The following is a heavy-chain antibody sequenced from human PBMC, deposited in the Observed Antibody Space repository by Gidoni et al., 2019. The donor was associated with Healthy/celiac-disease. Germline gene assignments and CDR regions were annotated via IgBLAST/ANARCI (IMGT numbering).Heavy chain of an antibody. J-gene: IGHJ3*02. CDR2: IYYSGST. CDR3: ARDQSRVYSMYYYDSSGFDAFDI. V-gene: IGHV4-59*01. D-gene: IGHD3-22*01. Sequence: QVQLQESGPGLVKPSETLSLTCTVSGGSISSYYWSSIRQPPGKGLEWIGYIYYSGSTNYNPSLKSRVTISVDTSKNQFSLKLSSVTAADTAVYYCARDQSRVYSMYYYDSSGFDAFDIWGQGTMVTVSS. CDR1: GGSISSYY.